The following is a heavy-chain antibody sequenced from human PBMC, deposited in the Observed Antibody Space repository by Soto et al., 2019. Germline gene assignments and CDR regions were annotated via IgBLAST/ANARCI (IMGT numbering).Heavy chain of an antibody. D-gene: IGHD2-2*01. CDR3: ARNGAYHLDY. J-gene: IGHJ4*02. Sequence: QVQLQESGPGLVKPSGTLSLTCAVSRDSISGANWWSWVRQPPGKGLEWIGEIYHSGSTNYNPSLKSRVIISVDNSMTQFSLNLDSVTAADTAVYYCARNGAYHLDYWGQGTLVTVSP. CDR1: RDSISGANW. V-gene: IGHV4-4*02. CDR2: IYHSGST.